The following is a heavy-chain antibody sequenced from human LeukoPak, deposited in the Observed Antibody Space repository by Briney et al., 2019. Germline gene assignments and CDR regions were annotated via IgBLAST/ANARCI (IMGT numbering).Heavy chain of an antibody. D-gene: IGHD2-8*02. J-gene: IGHJ6*02. CDR1: GFKLSGHW. CDR2: IREDGGEK. V-gene: IGHV3-7*02. CDR3: TRVQAGRSGLMDV. Sequence: GGSLRLSCAASGFKLSGHWMSWVRQAPGKGLEWVANIREDGGEKFYLDSAKGRFTISRDNARNSLYLQMNSLRDEDAAVYHCTRVQAGRSGLMDVWGRGTTVTVSS.